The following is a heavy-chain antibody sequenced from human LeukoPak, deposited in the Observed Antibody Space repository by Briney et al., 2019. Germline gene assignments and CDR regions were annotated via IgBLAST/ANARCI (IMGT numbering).Heavy chain of an antibody. CDR1: GYTFTSYG. V-gene: IGHV1-18*04. D-gene: IGHD2-15*01. CDR2: ISAYKGNT. Sequence: ASVKVSCKASGYTFTSYGISWVRQAPGQGLEWMGWISAYKGNTNYAQKLQGRVTMTTDTSTSTAYMELRSLRSDDTAVYYCARDQHCSGGSCYYGYYYYYGMDVWGKGTTVTVSS. CDR3: ARDQHCSGGSCYYGYYYYYGMDV. J-gene: IGHJ6*04.